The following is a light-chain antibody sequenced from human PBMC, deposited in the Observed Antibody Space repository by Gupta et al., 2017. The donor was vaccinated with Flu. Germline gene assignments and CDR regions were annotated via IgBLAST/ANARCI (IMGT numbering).Light chain of an antibody. V-gene: IGLV2-11*01. CDR1: SNDVGGSNR. J-gene: IGLJ1*01. Sequence: QSAPTQPRSVSGSPVQSVTISCTGSSNDVGGSNRVSWYQQRPGKAPKLILYDVTERPSGVPDRFSGSKSGNTASLTISGLQADDEADYYCSSHAGRVTWVFGTGTTVTVL. CDR2: DVT. CDR3: SSHAGRVTWV.